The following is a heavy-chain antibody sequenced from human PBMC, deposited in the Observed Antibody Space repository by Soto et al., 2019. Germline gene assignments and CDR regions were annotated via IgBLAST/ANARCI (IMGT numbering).Heavy chain of an antibody. CDR2: ISYDGSNK. J-gene: IGHJ6*02. D-gene: IGHD6-6*01. CDR1: GFTFSSYG. Sequence: GGSLRLSCAASGFTFSSYGMHWVRQAPGKGLEWVAVISYDGSNKYYAGSVKGRFTISRDNSKNTLYLQMNSLRAEDTAVYYCAKGKYSSSPLLNPGGYYYGMDVWGQGTTVTVSS. CDR3: AKGKYSSSPLLNPGGYYYGMDV. V-gene: IGHV3-30*18.